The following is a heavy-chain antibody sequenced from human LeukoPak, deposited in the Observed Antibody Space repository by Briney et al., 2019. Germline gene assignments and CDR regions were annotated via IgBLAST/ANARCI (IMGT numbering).Heavy chain of an antibody. CDR3: ARGYSGSYRVDY. CDR2: ISSDGSST. V-gene: IGHV3-74*01. J-gene: IGHJ4*02. Sequence: PGGSLRLSCAVSGFTFSNYWMHWVRQAPGKGLVWVSRISSDGSSTTYADSVKGRFTISRGNAKNTLYLQMNSLRAEDTAVYYCARGYSGSYRVDYWGQGTLVTVSS. D-gene: IGHD1-26*01. CDR1: GFTFSNYW.